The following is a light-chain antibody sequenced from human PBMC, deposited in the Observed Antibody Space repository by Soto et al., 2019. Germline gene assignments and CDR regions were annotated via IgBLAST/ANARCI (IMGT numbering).Light chain of an antibody. CDR2: DNN. CDR3: GTWDYSLNVVV. Sequence: QSVLTQPPSVSAAPGQKVTISCSGGSSNIEKNYVSCYQQLPGTATKLLIYDNNRRPSGIPDRFSASKSGTSASLGITGLQTGDEADYYCGTWDYSLNVVVFGGGTKLTVL. V-gene: IGLV1-51*01. CDR1: SSNIEKNY. J-gene: IGLJ2*01.